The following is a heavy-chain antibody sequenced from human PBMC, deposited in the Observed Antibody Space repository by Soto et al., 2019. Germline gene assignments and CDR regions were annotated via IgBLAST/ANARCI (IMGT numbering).Heavy chain of an antibody. CDR2: IYYSGST. J-gene: IGHJ4*02. CDR3: ARVSGWLPDY. Sequence: QVQLQESGPGLVKPSETLSLTCTVSGGSISSYYWSWMRQPPGKGLEWIGYIYYSGSTNYNPSLMSRVTISEDTSKNQFSLKLSSVTAADTAVYYCARVSGWLPDYWGQGTLVTVSS. V-gene: IGHV4-59*01. D-gene: IGHD2-15*01. CDR1: GGSISSYY.